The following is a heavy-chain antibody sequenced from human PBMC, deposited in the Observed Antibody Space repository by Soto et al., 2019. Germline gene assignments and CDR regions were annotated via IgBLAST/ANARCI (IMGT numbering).Heavy chain of an antibody. D-gene: IGHD6-19*01. CDR3: ARDLKLWLGGFHY. V-gene: IGHV3-30-3*01. Sequence: QVQLVESGGGVIQHGRSLRLSCAASGFTVSSYAMHWVRQAPGKGLERVAVISYDGSNKYYADSVKGRFTISRDKSKNTLYLQMNSLRAEDTAVYYCARDLKLWLGGFHYWGQGTLVTVSS. CDR1: GFTVSSYA. J-gene: IGHJ4*02. CDR2: ISYDGSNK.